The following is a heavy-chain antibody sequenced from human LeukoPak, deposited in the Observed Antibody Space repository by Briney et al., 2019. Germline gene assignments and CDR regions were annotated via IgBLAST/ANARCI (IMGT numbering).Heavy chain of an antibody. Sequence: PGGSLRLSCAASGFTFSDYPMNWIRQPPGKGLEWVSAISGSDGSTYYADSVKGRFTISRDNSKNTLYLQMNSLRAEDTAVYYCVKYGADVWGQGTTVTVSS. V-gene: IGHV3-23*01. J-gene: IGHJ6*02. CDR1: GFTFSDYP. D-gene: IGHD3-10*01. CDR2: ISGSDGST. CDR3: VKYGADV.